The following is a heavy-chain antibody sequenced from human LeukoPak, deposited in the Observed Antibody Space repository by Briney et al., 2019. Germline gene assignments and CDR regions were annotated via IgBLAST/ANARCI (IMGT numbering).Heavy chain of an antibody. CDR1: GYSFTSYW. CDR3: ARHGVEAAGKSYYYGMDV. CDR2: IYPGDSDT. V-gene: IGHV5-51*01. D-gene: IGHD6-13*01. Sequence: GESLNLSCNGSGYSFTSYWLGWVRQMPGKGLDWMGIIYPGDSDTRYSPAFKGQVTMSAGKSTSTAYLQWSRLKASDTAMYYCARHGVEAAGKSYYYGMDVWGQGTTVTVSS. J-gene: IGHJ6*02.